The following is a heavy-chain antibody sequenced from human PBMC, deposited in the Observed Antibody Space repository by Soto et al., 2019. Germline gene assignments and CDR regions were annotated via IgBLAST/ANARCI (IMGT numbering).Heavy chain of an antibody. D-gene: IGHD4-4*01. CDR3: ARDSRLQNYYYYYMDV. CDR2: IIPILGIA. CDR1: GGTFSSYT. Sequence: QVQLVQSGAEVKKPGSSVKVSCKASGGTFSSYTISWVRQAPGQGLEWMGRIIPILGIANYAQKFQGRVTITADKSTSTANMELSSLRSEDKAVYYFARDSRLQNYYYYYMDVWGKGTTVTVSS. J-gene: IGHJ6*03. V-gene: IGHV1-69*08.